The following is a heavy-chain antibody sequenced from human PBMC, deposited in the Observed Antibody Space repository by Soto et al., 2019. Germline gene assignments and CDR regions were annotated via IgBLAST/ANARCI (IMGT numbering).Heavy chain of an antibody. V-gene: IGHV5-51*01. CDR1: GYSFTIYW. D-gene: IGHD4-17*01. CDR3: ARLGYGGKKYYYGMDV. CDR2: IYPGDSDT. J-gene: IGHJ6*02. Sequence: GESLKISCKGSGYSFTIYWIGWVRQMPGKGLEWMGIIYPGDSDTRYSPSFQGQVTISADKSISTAYLQWSSLKASDTAMYYCARLGYGGKKYYYGMDVWGQGTTVTVSS.